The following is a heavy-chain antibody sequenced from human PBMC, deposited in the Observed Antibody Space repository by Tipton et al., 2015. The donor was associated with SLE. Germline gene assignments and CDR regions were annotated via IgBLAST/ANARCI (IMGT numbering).Heavy chain of an antibody. CDR3: ARVGGYRSPFDY. CDR1: GGSISSYY. J-gene: IGHJ4*02. V-gene: IGHV4-59*01. CDR2: IYYTGST. D-gene: IGHD3-10*01. Sequence: TLSLTCTVSGGSISSYYWSWIRQPPGKGLEWIGYIYYTGSTNYNPSLKSRVTISVDTSKNQLSLKLKPVTAADTALYYCARVGGYRSPFDYWGQGQWSPSLQ.